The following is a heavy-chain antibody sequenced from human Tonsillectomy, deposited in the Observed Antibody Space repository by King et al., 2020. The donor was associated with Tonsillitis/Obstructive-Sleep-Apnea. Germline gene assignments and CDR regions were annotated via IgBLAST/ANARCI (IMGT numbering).Heavy chain of an antibody. CDR2: IDPSGSYT. J-gene: IGHJ6*03. CDR1: GYSFTSYW. V-gene: IGHV5-10-1*01. D-gene: IGHD6-6*01. CDR3: VRRSRIAAQGPPYYYYFMDV. Sequence: VQLVESGAEVKKPGESLRISCQGSGYSFTSYWITWVRQMPGKGLEWVAMIDPSGSYTHYSPSFRGHVTISADKSISTAYLQWRSLKASDTAMYYCVRRSRIAAQGPPYYYYFMDVWGKGTTVTVSS.